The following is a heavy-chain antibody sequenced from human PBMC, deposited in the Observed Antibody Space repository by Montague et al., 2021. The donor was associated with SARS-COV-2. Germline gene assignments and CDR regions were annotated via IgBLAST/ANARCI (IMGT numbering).Heavy chain of an antibody. Sequence: SETLSLTCALYGGSFSGYYWSWIRQPPGKGLEWIGEINHSGSANYNPSLKSRVTISVDTSKNQSSLKLSSVTAADTAVYYCARGRGTALFRRIYFGMDVWGQGTTVTVSS. CDR2: INHSGSA. CDR3: ARGRGTALFRRIYFGMDV. CDR1: GGSFSGYY. V-gene: IGHV4-34*01. D-gene: IGHD1-1*01. J-gene: IGHJ6*02.